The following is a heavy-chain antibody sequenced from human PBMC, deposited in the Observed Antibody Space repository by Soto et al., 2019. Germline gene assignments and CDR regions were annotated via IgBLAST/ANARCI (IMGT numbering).Heavy chain of an antibody. CDR2: IYHSGST. J-gene: IGHJ3*02. V-gene: IGHV4-4*02. D-gene: IGHD6-19*01. Sequence: QVQLQEAGPGLVKPSGTLSLTCAVSSGPISSSDWWSWVRQPPGKGLEWIGEIYHSGSTNYNPSLKSRVIISVDKSKNQFSLKLSSVTAADTAVYYCARAGGSGWYAAFDIWGQGTMVTVSS. CDR1: SGPISSSDW. CDR3: ARAGGSGWYAAFDI.